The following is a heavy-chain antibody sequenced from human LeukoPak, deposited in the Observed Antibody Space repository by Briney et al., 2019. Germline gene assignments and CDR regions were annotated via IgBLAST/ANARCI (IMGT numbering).Heavy chain of an antibody. D-gene: IGHD6-13*01. CDR1: GDSISSGSYY. CDR2: IYSNGGT. V-gene: IGHV4-61*02. Sequence: SQTLSLTCTVSGDSISSGSYYWRWIRQPAGKGLEWIGRIYSNGGTKFNPSLKSRVTISLDTSKNQFSLKLRSATAADTAVYYCASRHSKQQPYYYYMDIWGKGTTVTVSS. CDR3: ASRHSKQQPYYYYMDI. J-gene: IGHJ6*03.